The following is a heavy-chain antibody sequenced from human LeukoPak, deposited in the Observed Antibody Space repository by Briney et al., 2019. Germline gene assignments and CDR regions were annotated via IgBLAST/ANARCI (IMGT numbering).Heavy chain of an antibody. CDR2: MNPNSGNT. J-gene: IGHJ6*03. V-gene: IGHV1-8*01. D-gene: IGHD3-3*01. Sequence: GASVKVSCKASGYTFTSYDINWVRQATGQGLEWMGWMNPNSGNTGYAQKFQGRVTMTRNTSISTAYMELSSLRSEDTAVYYCARTSRFRDFGVVMPTSYYYYYMGVWGKGTTVTVSS. CDR3: ARTSRFRDFGVVMPTSYYYYYMGV. CDR1: GYTFTSYD.